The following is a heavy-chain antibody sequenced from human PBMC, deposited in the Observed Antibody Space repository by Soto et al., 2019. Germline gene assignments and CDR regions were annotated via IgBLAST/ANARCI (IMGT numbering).Heavy chain of an antibody. CDR3: AHGSGWLFDF. Sequence: QITLKESGPTLVTPTQTLTLTCTFSGFSLSTSGVGVGWFHQPPGKALEWLTLIYWDDDNHYSPSLQSRLSITKDTSKNQVVLTMTHMDPVDTATYYCAHGSGWLFDFWGQGALVTVSS. D-gene: IGHD6-19*01. CDR1: GFSLSTSGVG. CDR2: IYWDDDN. J-gene: IGHJ4*02. V-gene: IGHV2-5*02.